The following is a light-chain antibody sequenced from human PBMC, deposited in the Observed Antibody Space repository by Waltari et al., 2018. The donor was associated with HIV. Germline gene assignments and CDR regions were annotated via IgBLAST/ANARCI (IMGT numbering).Light chain of an antibody. J-gene: IGKJ2*01. V-gene: IGKV3-11*01. Sequence: EIVLTLSPASLSLFPGERATLSCRASQSVNSYLAWYQQKPGQAPRLLIYDASNRATGIPARFSGSGSGTDFTLTISSLEPEDFAVYYCQQRSNWYTFGQGTKLEIK. CDR2: DAS. CDR1: QSVNSY. CDR3: QQRSNWYT.